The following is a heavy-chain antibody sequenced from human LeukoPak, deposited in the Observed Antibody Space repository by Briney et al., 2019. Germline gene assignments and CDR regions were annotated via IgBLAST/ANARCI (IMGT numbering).Heavy chain of an antibody. CDR2: INHSGST. V-gene: IGHV4-34*01. CDR1: GGSFSGYY. Sequence: SETLSLTCAVYGGSFSGYYWSWIRQPPGKGLEWIGEINHSGSTNYNPSLKSRVTISVDTSKNQFSLKLISVTAADTAVDYCGRVGGPLYSSSWYPAYYYYGMDVWGQGTTVTVSS. D-gene: IGHD6-13*01. CDR3: GRVGGPLYSSSWYPAYYYYGMDV. J-gene: IGHJ6*02.